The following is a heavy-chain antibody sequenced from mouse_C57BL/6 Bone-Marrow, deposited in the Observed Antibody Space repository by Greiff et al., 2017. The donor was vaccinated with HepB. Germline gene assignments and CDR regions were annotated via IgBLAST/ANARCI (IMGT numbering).Heavy chain of an antibody. V-gene: IGHV5-17*01. CDR1: GFTFSDYG. D-gene: IGHD2-4*01. CDR3: ARLLRRKGFGY. J-gene: IGHJ2*01. CDR2: ISSGSSTI. Sequence: EVQLVDSGGGLVKPGGSLKLSCAASGFTFSDYGMHWVRQAPEKGLEWVAYISSGSSTIYYADTVKGRFTITRDNAKNTLFLQMTSLRSEDTAMYYCARLLRRKGFGYWGQGTTLTVSS.